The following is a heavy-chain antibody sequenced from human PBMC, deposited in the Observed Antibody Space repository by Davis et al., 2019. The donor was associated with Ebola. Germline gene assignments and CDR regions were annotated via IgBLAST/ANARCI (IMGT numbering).Heavy chain of an antibody. J-gene: IGHJ6*03. D-gene: IGHD3-10*01. V-gene: IGHV4-59*01. CDR3: ARERRSVLAYYYYMDV. Sequence: PSETLSLTCTLSGGYITSYFWSWIRQAPGKGLEWIGYISHNGSSHYSPSFTGRVTISGDSSKTQFSLRLTSVTAADTAVYYCARERRSVLAYYYYMDVWGKGTTVTVSS. CDR2: ISHNGSS. CDR1: GGYITSYF.